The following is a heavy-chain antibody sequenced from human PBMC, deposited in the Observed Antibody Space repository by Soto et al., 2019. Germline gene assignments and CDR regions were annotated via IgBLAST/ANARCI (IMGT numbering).Heavy chain of an antibody. CDR1: GGSISSGDYY. CDR2: IHNSGTT. Sequence: QVQLQESGPGLVKPSQTLSLICTVSGGSISSGDYYWSWIRQHPGKDLEWIGYIHNSGTTYYLPPLKSRVTMSVDTSKNQLSLKVTSVTAADTAVYYCARGVTFGGVIAPRFDPWGQGTLVTVSS. V-gene: IGHV4-31*03. J-gene: IGHJ5*02. CDR3: ARGVTFGGVIAPRFDP. D-gene: IGHD3-16*02.